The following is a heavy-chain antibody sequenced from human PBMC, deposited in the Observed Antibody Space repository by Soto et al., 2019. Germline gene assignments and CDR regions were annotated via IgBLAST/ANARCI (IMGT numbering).Heavy chain of an antibody. D-gene: IGHD1-26*01. CDR1: GGSLRGHY. V-gene: IGHV4-34*01. CDR2: INHSGFT. J-gene: IGHJ4*02. CDR3: ARAAVKLGATLFDS. Sequence: SETLSLTCAVSGGSLRGHYWSWIRPSPEKGLEWIGEINHSGFTNYNPTLKSRVTISRDASKNQFSLRLSPMTAADSAVYFCARAAVKLGATLFDSWGQGTLVTVSS.